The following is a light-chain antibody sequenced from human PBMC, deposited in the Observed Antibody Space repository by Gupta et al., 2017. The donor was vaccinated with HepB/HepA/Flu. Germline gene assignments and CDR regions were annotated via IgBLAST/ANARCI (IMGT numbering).Light chain of an antibody. V-gene: IGKV4-1*01. CDR2: WAS. Sequence: DIVMTQSPDSLTVSLGERATINCMSSQSVLYSSDNKNYLAWYQQKPGQPPKLLIYWASTRKSGVPDRFSGSGSGTDFTLTISSLQAEDVAVYYCQQHYSTPLTFGGGTKVEIK. CDR1: QSVLYSSDNKNY. J-gene: IGKJ4*01. CDR3: QQHYSTPLT.